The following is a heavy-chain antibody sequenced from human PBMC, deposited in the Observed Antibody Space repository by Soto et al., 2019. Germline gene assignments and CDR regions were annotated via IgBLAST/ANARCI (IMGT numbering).Heavy chain of an antibody. CDR1: GYTFTSYG. J-gene: IGHJ4*02. CDR2: ISAYNGNT. D-gene: IGHD6-13*01. Sequence: ASVKVACKASGYTFTSYGISWVLQAPGQGLEWMGWISAYNGNTNYAQKLQGRVTMTTDTSTSTAYMELRSLRSDDTAVYYCARVAAAGNFDYWGQGTLVTVSS. V-gene: IGHV1-18*01. CDR3: ARVAAAGNFDY.